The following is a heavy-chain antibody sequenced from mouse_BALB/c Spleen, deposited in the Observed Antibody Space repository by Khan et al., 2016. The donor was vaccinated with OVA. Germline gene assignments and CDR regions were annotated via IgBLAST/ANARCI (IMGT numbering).Heavy chain of an antibody. Sequence: QVQLKQSGPGLVQPSQSLSITCTVSGFSLTSYGVHWVRQPPGKGLEWLGVIWSYGSTDYNVAFISRLSISKDNSKSQVFFKMNSLQADDTAIYYCARFYDYEGYFDVWGAGTTVTVSS. CDR3: ARFYDYEGYFDV. D-gene: IGHD2-4*01. CDR1: GFSLTSYG. CDR2: IWSYGST. J-gene: IGHJ1*01. V-gene: IGHV2-4*02.